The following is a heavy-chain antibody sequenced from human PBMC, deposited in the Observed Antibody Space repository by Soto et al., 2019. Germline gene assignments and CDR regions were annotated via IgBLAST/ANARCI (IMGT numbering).Heavy chain of an antibody. V-gene: IGHV4-39*01. J-gene: IGHJ3*02. CDR1: GGYISSSSYY. D-gene: IGHD3-16*01. CDR2: IYYSGST. CDR3: ARHLREPRDAFDI. Sequence: PSETQSLTYTVSGGYISSSSYYWGWIRQPPGKGLEWIGSIYYSGSTYYNPSLKSRVTISVDTSKNQFSLKLSSVTAADTAVYYCARHLREPRDAFDIWGKGTMVTVSS.